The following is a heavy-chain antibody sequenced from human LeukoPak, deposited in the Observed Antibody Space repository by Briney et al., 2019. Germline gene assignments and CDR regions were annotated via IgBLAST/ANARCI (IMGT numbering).Heavy chain of an antibody. Sequence: GGSLRLSCAGSGFALRSNSMSWVRQAPGKGLEWVSVINSGGGTYYADSVKGRFTISRDNSKNTVYLQMNSLRVEDTAVYYCGRGGPPGYDPFDYWGHGTLVTVSS. CDR1: GFALRSNS. D-gene: IGHD5-12*01. J-gene: IGHJ4*01. CDR2: INSGGGT. CDR3: GRGGPPGYDPFDY. V-gene: IGHV3-53*01.